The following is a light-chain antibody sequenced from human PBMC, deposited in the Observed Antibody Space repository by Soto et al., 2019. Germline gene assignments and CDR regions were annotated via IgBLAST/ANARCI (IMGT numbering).Light chain of an antibody. CDR1: QDIGKS. V-gene: IGKV1-33*01. CDR3: QVSDDLPVFT. CDR2: DAS. Sequence: DIQLTQSPSSLSASVGDRVTITCQASQDIGKSLNWYQQKSGEAPRLLIYDASKLETGVPSRFTGSGSGTDFSLTVTSLKPEDVATYFCQVSDDLPVFTFGPGTKVDIK. J-gene: IGKJ3*01.